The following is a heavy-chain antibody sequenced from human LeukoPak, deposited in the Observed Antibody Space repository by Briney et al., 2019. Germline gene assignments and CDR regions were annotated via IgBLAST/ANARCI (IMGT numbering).Heavy chain of an antibody. J-gene: IGHJ6*03. D-gene: IGHD3-10*01. V-gene: IGHV4-34*01. Sequence: SETLSLTCAVYGGSFSGYYWSWIRQPPGKGLEWIGEINHSGSTNYNPSLKSRVTISVDTSKNQFSLKLSSVTAADTAVYYCARGKIWFGEPRYYYYYMDVWGKGTTVTVSS. CDR1: GGSFSGYY. CDR2: INHSGST. CDR3: ARGKIWFGEPRYYYYYMDV.